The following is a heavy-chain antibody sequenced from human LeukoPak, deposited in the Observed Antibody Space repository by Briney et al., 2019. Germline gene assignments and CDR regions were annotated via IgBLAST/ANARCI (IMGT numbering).Heavy chain of an antibody. J-gene: IGHJ4*02. CDR1: GFTFSSYA. CDR2: ISGSGGST. CDR3: ARVPGIMSYSGSQNWGFDY. Sequence: GGSLRLSCAASGFTFSSYAMSWVRQAPGKGLEWVSAISGSGGSTYYADSVKGRFTISRDNSKNTLYLQMNSLRVEDTAIYYCARVPGIMSYSGSQNWGFDYWGQGTLVTVSS. V-gene: IGHV3-23*01. D-gene: IGHD7-27*01.